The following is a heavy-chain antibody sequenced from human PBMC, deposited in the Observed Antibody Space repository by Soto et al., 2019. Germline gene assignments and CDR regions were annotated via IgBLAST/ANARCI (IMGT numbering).Heavy chain of an antibody. V-gene: IGHV1-18*04. D-gene: IGHD2-15*01. CDR1: GYTFTSYG. CDR3: AKLFLLMVVAPQRWFDP. CDR2: ISAYNGNT. Sequence: ASVKVSGKASGYTFTSYGISWVRQAPGQGLEWMGWISAYNGNTNYAQKLQGRVTMTTDTSTSTAYMELRSLRSDDTAVYYSAKLFLLMVVAPQRWFDPWGQRPLDTVSS. J-gene: IGHJ5*02.